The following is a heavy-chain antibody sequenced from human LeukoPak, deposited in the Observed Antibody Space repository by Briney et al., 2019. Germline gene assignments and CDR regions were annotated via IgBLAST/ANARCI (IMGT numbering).Heavy chain of an antibody. V-gene: IGHV1-69*13. D-gene: IGHD2-2*02. CDR1: GGTFSNYA. Sequence: ASVTVSCKASGGTFSNYAFSWVRQAPGQGPEWMGGIIPMFGSANHAQKFQGRVMITADESTSTAYMDLSSLSSEDTAVYYCARGSICSSTSCYISNYYYYGMDVWGQGTTVTVSS. CDR2: IIPMFGSA. CDR3: ARGSICSSTSCYISNYYYYGMDV. J-gene: IGHJ6*02.